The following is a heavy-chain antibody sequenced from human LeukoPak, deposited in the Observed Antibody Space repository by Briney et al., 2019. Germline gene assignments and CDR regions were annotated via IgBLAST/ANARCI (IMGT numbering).Heavy chain of an antibody. V-gene: IGHV1-3*03. CDR3: ARGDDSSGDLGY. CDR1: GYAFTSYA. CDR2: INAGNGNT. J-gene: IGHJ4*02. D-gene: IGHD3-22*01. Sequence: ASVKVSCKASGYAFTSYAMHWVRQAPGQRLEWMGWINAGNGNTKYSQEFQGRVTITRDTSASTAYMELSSLRSEDMAVYYCARGDDSSGDLGYWGQGTLVTVSS.